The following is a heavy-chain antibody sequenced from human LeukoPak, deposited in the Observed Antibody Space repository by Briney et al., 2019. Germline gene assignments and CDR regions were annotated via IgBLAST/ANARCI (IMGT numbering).Heavy chain of an antibody. CDR1: GGSISSYY. CDR3: ARGRTFDN. V-gene: IGHV4-59*01. CDR2: IYDRGST. Sequence: PSETLSLTCTVSGGSISSYYWSWIRQPPGKGLEWIGNIYDRGSTKYNPSLKSRVTISVDTSKNQFSLRLSSVTAADTAVYYGARGRTFDNWGQGTLVTVSS. J-gene: IGHJ4*02.